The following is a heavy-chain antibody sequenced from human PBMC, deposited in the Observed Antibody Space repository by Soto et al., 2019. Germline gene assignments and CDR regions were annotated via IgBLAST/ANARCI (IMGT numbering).Heavy chain of an antibody. CDR3: ARGIATGQLDP. J-gene: IGHJ5*02. CDR2: INPDNGNT. CDR1: GYTFTRYA. D-gene: IGHD2-2*01. Sequence: ASVKVSCKASGYTFTRYAMNWGRQGPGQRLEWMGWINPDNGNTKSSQKFQDRVIITRDTSASTAYMDLSSLRSEDTAVYYCARGIATGQLDPWGQGTLVTVSS. V-gene: IGHV1-3*01.